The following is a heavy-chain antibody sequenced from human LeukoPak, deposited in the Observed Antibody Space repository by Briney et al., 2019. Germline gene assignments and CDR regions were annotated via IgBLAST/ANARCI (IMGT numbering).Heavy chain of an antibody. CDR3: AKPRSMTTVTTFYQH. CDR1: GFTFSSYG. J-gene: IGHJ1*01. Sequence: GGSLRLSCAASGFTFSSYGMHWVRQAPAKGLQWVAFIRYDGTNKYYADSVKGRFTISRDNSKNTLYLQMNSLRAEDTAVYYCAKPRSMTTVTTFYQHGCQGTRVTVSS. CDR2: IRYDGTNK. V-gene: IGHV3-30*02. D-gene: IGHD4-11*01.